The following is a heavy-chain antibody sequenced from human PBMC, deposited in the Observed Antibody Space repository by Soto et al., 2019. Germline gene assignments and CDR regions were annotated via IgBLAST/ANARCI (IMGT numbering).Heavy chain of an antibody. J-gene: IGHJ4*02. D-gene: IGHD2-15*01. CDR2: ISAYNGNT. Sequence: ASVKVSCKASGYTFTSYGISWVRQAPGQGLEWMGWISAYNGNTNYAQKLQGRVTMTTDTSTSTAYKELRSLRSDDTAVYYCARVSCSGGSCYFDYWGQEPLVTVPS. V-gene: IGHV1-18*01. CDR3: ARVSCSGGSCYFDY. CDR1: GYTFTSYG.